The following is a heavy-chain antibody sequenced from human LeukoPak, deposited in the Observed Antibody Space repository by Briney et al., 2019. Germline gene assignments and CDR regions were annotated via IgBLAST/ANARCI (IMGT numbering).Heavy chain of an antibody. V-gene: IGHV1-2*02. CDR1: GYTFTVYY. CDR2: INPNSGGT. Sequence: ASVTVSCKASGYTFTVYYMHWVRQAPGQGLEWMGWINPNSGGTNYAQNFQGRVTMTRDTSISTAYMEVSRLRSDDTAVYYCAREDSSGYDYWGQGTLVTVSS. D-gene: IGHD3-22*01. J-gene: IGHJ4*02. CDR3: AREDSSGYDY.